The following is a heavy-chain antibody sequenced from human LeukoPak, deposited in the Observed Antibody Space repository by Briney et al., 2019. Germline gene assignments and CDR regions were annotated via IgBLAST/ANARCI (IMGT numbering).Heavy chain of an antibody. CDR3: ARNVDIVATITGDAFDI. CDR1: GYSFTGYY. Sequence: ASVKVSCKASGYSFTGYYIHWVRQAPGQGLAWMGWINPNSGGTNYAQKFQGRVTMTRDTSISTAYMELSRLRSDDTAVYYCARNVDIVATITGDAFDIWGQGTMVTVSS. V-gene: IGHV1-2*02. D-gene: IGHD5-12*01. CDR2: INPNSGGT. J-gene: IGHJ3*02.